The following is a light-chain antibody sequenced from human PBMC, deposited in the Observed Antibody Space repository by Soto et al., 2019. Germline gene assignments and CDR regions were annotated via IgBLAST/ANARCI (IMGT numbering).Light chain of an antibody. Sequence: QSVLTQPASVSGSPGQSITIFCSGTSSDVGAYKFVSWYRHHPGKAPQVMIYEVSNRPSGVSNRFSGSKSGNTASLTISGLQPEDGGDYYCSSYTSTSTPWVFGGGTKVTVL. CDR3: SSYTSTSTPWV. CDR2: EVS. J-gene: IGLJ3*02. V-gene: IGLV2-14*01. CDR1: SSDVGAYKF.